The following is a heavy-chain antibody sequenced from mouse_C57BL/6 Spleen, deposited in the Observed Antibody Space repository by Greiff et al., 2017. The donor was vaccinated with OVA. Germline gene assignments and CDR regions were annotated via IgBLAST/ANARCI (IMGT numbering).Heavy chain of an antibody. CDR1: GFSLTSYG. D-gene: IGHD1-1*01. V-gene: IGHV2-6-1*01. CDR2: IWSDGST. J-gene: IGHJ1*03. CDR3: ARHYYGSRGWYFDV. Sequence: QVQLKESGPGLVAPSQSLSITCTVSGFSLTSYGVHWVRQPPGKGLEWLVVIWSDGSTTYNSALKSRLSISKDNSKSQVFLKMNSLQTDDTAMYYCARHYYGSRGWYFDVWGTGTTVTVSS.